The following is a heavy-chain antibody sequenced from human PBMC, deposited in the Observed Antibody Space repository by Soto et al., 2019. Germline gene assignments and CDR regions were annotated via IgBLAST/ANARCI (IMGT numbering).Heavy chain of an antibody. CDR2: IYHSGST. CDR3: ARYCSSTSCSANRWFDP. D-gene: IGHD2-2*01. J-gene: IGHJ5*02. V-gene: IGHV4-30-2*01. CDR1: GGSISSGGYS. Sequence: SETLSLTCAVSGGSISSGGYSWSWIRQPPGKGLEWIGYIYHSGSTYYNPSLKSRVTISVDGSKNQFSLKLSSVTAADTAVYYCARYCSSTSCSANRWFDPWGQGTLVTVSS.